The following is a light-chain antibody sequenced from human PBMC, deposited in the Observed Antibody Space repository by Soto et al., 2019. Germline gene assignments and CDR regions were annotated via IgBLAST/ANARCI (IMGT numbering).Light chain of an antibody. Sequence: ERVMTQSPVTLSVSPGESVTLSCRASQSVGTNLAWYQQKPCQAPSLLIYGASNRATGIPDRFSGSGSGTDFTLTISRLEPEDFAVYYCQQYGSSPITFGQGTRLEIK. CDR2: GAS. CDR1: QSVGTN. CDR3: QQYGSSPIT. V-gene: IGKV3-20*01. J-gene: IGKJ5*01.